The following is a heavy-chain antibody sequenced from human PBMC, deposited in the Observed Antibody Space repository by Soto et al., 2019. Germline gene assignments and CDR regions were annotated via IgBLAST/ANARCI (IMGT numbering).Heavy chain of an antibody. CDR2: IYYSGST. D-gene: IGHD3-10*01. CDR3: ARGVDPGGPESSPNQYYFDY. V-gene: IGHV4-31*03. J-gene: IGHJ4*02. CDR1: GGSISSGGYY. Sequence: QVQLQESGPGLVKPSQTLSLTCTVSGGSISSGGYYWSWIRQHPGKGLEWIGYIYYSGSTYYNPSLKSRVTISVDTSKNQFSLKLSSVTAADTAVYYCARGVDPGGPESSPNQYYFDYWGQGTLVTVSS.